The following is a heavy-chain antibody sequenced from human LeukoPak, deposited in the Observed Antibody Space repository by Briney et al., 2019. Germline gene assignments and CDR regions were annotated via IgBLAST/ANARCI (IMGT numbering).Heavy chain of an antibody. Sequence: SETLSLTCTVSGGSISSSSYYWGWIRQPPGNGLERIGSIYYSGSTYYNPSLKSRVTISVDTSKNQFSLKLSSVTAADTAVYYCARNAEYSSGWYGGDYYYMDVWGKGTTVTVSS. V-gene: IGHV4-39*07. CDR2: IYYSGST. J-gene: IGHJ6*03. CDR1: GGSISSSSYY. D-gene: IGHD6-19*01. CDR3: ARNAEYSSGWYGGDYYYMDV.